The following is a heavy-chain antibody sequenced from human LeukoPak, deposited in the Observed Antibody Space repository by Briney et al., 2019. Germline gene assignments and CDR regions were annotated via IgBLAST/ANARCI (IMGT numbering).Heavy chain of an antibody. V-gene: IGHV5-10-1*01. J-gene: IGHJ5*02. CDR3: ARFVEAAAPDWFDP. D-gene: IGHD6-13*01. CDR1: GYSFTSYR. CDR2: IDPSDSYT. Sequence: KCGESLKISCKGSGYSFTSYRISWVRQMPGKGLEWMGRIDPSDSYTNYSPSFQGHVTISADKSISTAYLQWSSLKASDTAMYYCARFVEAAAPDWFDPWGQGTLVTVSS.